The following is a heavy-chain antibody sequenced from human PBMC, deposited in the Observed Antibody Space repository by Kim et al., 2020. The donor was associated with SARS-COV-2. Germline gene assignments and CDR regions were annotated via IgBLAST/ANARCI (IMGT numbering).Heavy chain of an antibody. D-gene: IGHD3-16*01. J-gene: IGHJ6*03. V-gene: IGHV3-23*01. CDR2: ISASGSTS. CDR3: AKTFGIWDDGDQSYYYHNMDV. Sequence: GGSLRLSCVASGFAFSTYAMSWVRQAPGKGPEWVSGISASGSTSYYADSVRGRFTISRDNLQDTIDLQMDSLRVEDTDIYYCAKTFGIWDDGDQSYYYHNMDVWGHGNTVIVSS. CDR1: GFAFSTYA.